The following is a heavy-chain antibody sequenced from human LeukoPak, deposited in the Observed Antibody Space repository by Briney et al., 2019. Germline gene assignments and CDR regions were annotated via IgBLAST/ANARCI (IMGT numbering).Heavy chain of an antibody. CDR3: ARDLEYLGWDY. V-gene: IGHV3-48*01. CDR1: GLTFSSYS. D-gene: IGHD2/OR15-2a*01. Sequence: GGSLRLSCAASGLTFSSYSMNWVRQAPGKGLEWVSYISSSSSTIYYADSVKGRFTISRDNAKNSLYLQMNSLRAEGTAVYYCARDLEYLGWDYWGQGTLVTVSS. J-gene: IGHJ4*02. CDR2: ISSSSSTI.